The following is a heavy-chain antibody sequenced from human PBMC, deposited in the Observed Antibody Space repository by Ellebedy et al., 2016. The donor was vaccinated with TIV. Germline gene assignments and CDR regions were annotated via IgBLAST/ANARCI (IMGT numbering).Heavy chain of an antibody. Sequence: AASVKVSCKTSGYTFTSYGISWVRPAPGQGLEWMGWIRAYTGNTNYAQMLQGRVTMNTDTFTSTAYMELRSLRPDDTAVYYCARYCNSTTCSNWFDPWGQGTLVTVSS. CDR1: GYTFTSYG. V-gene: IGHV1-18*04. D-gene: IGHD2-2*01. CDR3: ARYCNSTTCSNWFDP. CDR2: IRAYTGNT. J-gene: IGHJ5*02.